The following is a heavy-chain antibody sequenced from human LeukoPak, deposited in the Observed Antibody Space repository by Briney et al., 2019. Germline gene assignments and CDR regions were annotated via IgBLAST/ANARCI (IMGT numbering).Heavy chain of an antibody. V-gene: IGHV4-38-2*01. Sequence: SDSLSLTCAVSGYSISSDNYWVWIRQPPGQGLEWTGGVYHSGSTYYNPSLKSRVTMSVDTSRNQFSLKLSSVTAADTAVYYCARAPRDSSSSNYMRRFDYWGQGSLASVSS. CDR1: GYSISSDNY. J-gene: IGHJ4*02. D-gene: IGHD3-22*01. CDR3: ARAPRDSSSSNYMRRFDY. CDR2: VYHSGST.